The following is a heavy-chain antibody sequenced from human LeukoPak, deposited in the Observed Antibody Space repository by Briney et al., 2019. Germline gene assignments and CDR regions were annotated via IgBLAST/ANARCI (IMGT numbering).Heavy chain of an antibody. Sequence: ASVKVSCKASGYTFTGYYMHWVRQAPGQGLEWMGWINPNSGGTNYAQKFQGRVTMTRDTSISTAYMELSRLRSDDTAVYYCARSYYDSNAFDIWGQGTMVTVSS. J-gene: IGHJ3*02. D-gene: IGHD3-22*01. V-gene: IGHV1-2*02. CDR1: GYTFTGYY. CDR2: INPNSGGT. CDR3: ARSYYDSNAFDI.